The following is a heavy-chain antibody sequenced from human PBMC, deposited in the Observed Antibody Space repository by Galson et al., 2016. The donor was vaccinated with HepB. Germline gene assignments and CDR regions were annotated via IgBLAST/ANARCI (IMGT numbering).Heavy chain of an antibody. D-gene: IGHD6-13*01. V-gene: IGHV3-64*02. CDR2: ISSNGGTT. CDR3: ARWGTSSWYDY. J-gene: IGHJ4*02. Sequence: PLRLSCAASGFTFSSYAMHWVRQAPGKGLEYVSAISSNGGTTYYADSVKGRFTISRDNSKNTLYLQMGSLRAEDMAVYYCARWGTSSWYDYWGQGTLVTVSS. CDR1: GFTFSSYA.